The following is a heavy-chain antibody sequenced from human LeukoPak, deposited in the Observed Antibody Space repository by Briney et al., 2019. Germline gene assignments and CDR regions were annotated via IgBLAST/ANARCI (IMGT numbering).Heavy chain of an antibody. D-gene: IGHD5-12*01. V-gene: IGHV3-30*18. Sequence: GGSLRLSCAASGFTFSSYGMHWVRQAPGKGLEWVAVISYDGSNKYYADSVKGRFTISRDNSKNTLYLQMNSLRAEDTAVYYCAKDRGGYGVPGYYYYSMDVWGQGTTVTVSS. CDR1: GFTFSSYG. CDR2: ISYDGSNK. J-gene: IGHJ6*02. CDR3: AKDRGGYGVPGYYYYSMDV.